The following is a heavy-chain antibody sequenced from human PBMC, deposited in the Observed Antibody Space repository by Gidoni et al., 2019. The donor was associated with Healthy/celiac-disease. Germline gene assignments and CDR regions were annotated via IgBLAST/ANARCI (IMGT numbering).Heavy chain of an antibody. CDR1: GCTFSSYS. CDR2: ISSSSSPI. V-gene: IGHV3-48*01. Sequence: EVQLVESGGGLVQPGGSLRLSCTASGCTFSSYSMNWVRQAPGKGLEWVSYISSSSSPIYYADSVKGRFTISRDNAKNSLYLQMNSLRAEDTAVYYCARAYYYYYYMDVWGKGTTVTVSS. J-gene: IGHJ6*03. CDR3: ARAYYYYYYMDV.